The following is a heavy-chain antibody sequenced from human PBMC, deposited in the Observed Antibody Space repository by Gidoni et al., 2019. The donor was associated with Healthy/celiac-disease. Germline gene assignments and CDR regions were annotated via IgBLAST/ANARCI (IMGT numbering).Heavy chain of an antibody. CDR1: GFTFSSYS. D-gene: IGHD3-22*01. CDR2: ISSSSSYI. V-gene: IGHV3-21*01. Sequence: EVQLVESGGGLVKPGGSLRLSCAASGFTFSSYSMNWVRQAPGKGLEWVSSISSSSSYIYYAASVKGRFTISRDNAKNSLYLQMSSLRAEDTAVYYCARDTYYYDSSGYPRFDIWGQGTMVTVSS. J-gene: IGHJ3*02. CDR3: ARDTYYYDSSGYPRFDI.